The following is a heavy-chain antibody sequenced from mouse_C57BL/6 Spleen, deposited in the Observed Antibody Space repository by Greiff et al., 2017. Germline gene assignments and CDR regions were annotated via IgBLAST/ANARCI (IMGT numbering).Heavy chain of an antibody. CDR3: TRDGAYGYDGDFDY. Sequence: VQLQQSGAELVRPGASVTLSCKASGYTFTDYEMHWVKQTPVHGLEWIGAIDPETGGTAYNQKFKGKAILTADKSSSTAYMELRSLTSEDSAVDYGTRDGAYGYDGDFDYWGQGTTLTVSS. CDR2: IDPETGGT. V-gene: IGHV1-15*01. D-gene: IGHD2-2*01. J-gene: IGHJ2*01. CDR1: GYTFTDYE.